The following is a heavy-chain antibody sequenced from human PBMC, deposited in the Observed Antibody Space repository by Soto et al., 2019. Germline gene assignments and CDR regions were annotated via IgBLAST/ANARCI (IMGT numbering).Heavy chain of an antibody. CDR2: IIPIFGTA. CDR3: ARVGVDTAMVTSPYYYYYGMDV. CDR1: GGTFSSYA. D-gene: IGHD5-18*01. V-gene: IGHV1-69*13. Sequence: SVKVSCKASGGTFSSYAISWVRQAPGQGPEWMGGIIPIFGTANYAQKFQGRVTITADESTSTAYMELSSLRSEDTAVYYCARVGVDTAMVTSPYYYYYGMDVWGQGTTVTVSS. J-gene: IGHJ6*02.